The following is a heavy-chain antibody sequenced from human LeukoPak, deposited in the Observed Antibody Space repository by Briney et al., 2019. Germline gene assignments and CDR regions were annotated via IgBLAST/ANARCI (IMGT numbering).Heavy chain of an antibody. D-gene: IGHD2-15*01. CDR1: GYTFTGYY. V-gene: IGHV1-2*02. Sequence: GSVKVSCKASGYTFTGYYMHWVRQAPGQGLEWMGWINPNSGGTNYAQKFQGRVTMTRDTSISTAYMEPSRLRSDDTAVYYCARGRVDCSGGSCYSLSQNWFDPWGQGTLVTVSS. J-gene: IGHJ5*02. CDR2: INPNSGGT. CDR3: ARGRVDCSGGSCYSLSQNWFDP.